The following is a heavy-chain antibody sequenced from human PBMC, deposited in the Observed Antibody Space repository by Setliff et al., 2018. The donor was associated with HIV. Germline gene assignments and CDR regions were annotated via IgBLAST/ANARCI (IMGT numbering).Heavy chain of an antibody. CDR1: GGTFSSYA. CDR3: AKKASLIAVAGTFRYYFDY. D-gene: IGHD6-19*01. V-gene: IGHV1-69*05. CDR2: IIPIFGTA. Sequence: GASVKVSCKASGGTFSSYAISWVRQAPGQGLEWMGGIIPIFGTANYAQKFQGRVTITTDESTSTAYMELSSLRSEDTAVYYCAKKASLIAVAGTFRYYFDYWGQGTLVTVSS. J-gene: IGHJ4*02.